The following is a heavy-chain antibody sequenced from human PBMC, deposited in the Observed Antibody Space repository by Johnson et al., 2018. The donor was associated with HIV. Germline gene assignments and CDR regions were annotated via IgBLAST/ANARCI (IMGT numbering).Heavy chain of an antibody. CDR3: AKAVGGYAFDI. D-gene: IGHD1-26*01. Sequence: VQLVESGGGVVRPGGSLRLSCEASGFTFDDYGMSWVRQGPGKGLEWVSGINWNGGSIGYADSVKGRFTISRDNAKNSLYLQMNSLRVEDTAVYYCAKAVGGYAFDIWGQGTMVTVSS. CDR1: GFTFDDYG. V-gene: IGHV3-20*04. CDR2: INWNGGSI. J-gene: IGHJ3*02.